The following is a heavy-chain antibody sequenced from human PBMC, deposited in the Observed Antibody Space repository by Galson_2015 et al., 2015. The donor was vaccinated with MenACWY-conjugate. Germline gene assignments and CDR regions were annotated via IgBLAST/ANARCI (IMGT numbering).Heavy chain of an antibody. J-gene: IGHJ4*02. CDR1: GGTFSSYA. CDR2: IIPIFGTA. D-gene: IGHD3-3*01. Sequence: SVKVSCKASGGTFSSYAISWVRQAPGQGLEWIGGIIPIFGTANYAQKFQGRVTITADESTSTAYMELSSLRSEDTAVYYCARGNFGVVINIDYWGQGTLVTVSS. CDR3: ARGNFGVVINIDY. V-gene: IGHV1-69*13.